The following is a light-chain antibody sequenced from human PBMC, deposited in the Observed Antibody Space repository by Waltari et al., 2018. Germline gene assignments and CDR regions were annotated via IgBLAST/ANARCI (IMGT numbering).Light chain of an antibody. CDR1: SSNIGSNT. Sequence: QSLLPQAPSASGTPGQTVTISCSGSSSNIGSNTVNWYQQLPGTAPKLLIYSNKQRPAGVPARFSGSKSGTSASLAISGLQSEDEADYYCGTWDDSLNGPLFGGGTKVTVL. CDR3: GTWDDSLNGPL. V-gene: IGLV1-44*01. CDR2: SNK. J-gene: IGLJ2*01.